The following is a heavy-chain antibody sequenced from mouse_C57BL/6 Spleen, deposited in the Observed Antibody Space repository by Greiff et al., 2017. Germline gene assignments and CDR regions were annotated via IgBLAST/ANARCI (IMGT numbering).Heavy chain of an antibody. CDR2: IDPENGDT. CDR1: CSNIKDDY. J-gene: IGHJ4*01. D-gene: IGHD3-2*02. CDR3: TSRQLRLRGAMDY. V-gene: IGHV14-4*01. Sequence: EVHLVESGAELVRPGASVKLSCTASCSNIKDDYMPWMKPRSEQRLERIGWIDPENGDTENASKYESKATITADTSSNTAFLQLSCLTSEDNAVYYCTSRQLRLRGAMDYWGQGTSVTVSS.